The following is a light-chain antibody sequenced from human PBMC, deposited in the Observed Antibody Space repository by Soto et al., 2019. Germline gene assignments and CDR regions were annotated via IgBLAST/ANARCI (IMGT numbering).Light chain of an antibody. CDR1: SSDVGSYNL. V-gene: IGLV2-23*02. J-gene: IGLJ3*02. CDR2: EVT. CDR3: CSYVGSSTWV. Sequence: QPVLTQPASVSGSPGQSITISCTGTSSDVGSYNLVSWYQQHPGKAPKLMIYEVTKRPSGVSNRFSGSKSGNTASLTISGLQAEDETDYYCCSYVGSSTWVFGGGTKLTVL.